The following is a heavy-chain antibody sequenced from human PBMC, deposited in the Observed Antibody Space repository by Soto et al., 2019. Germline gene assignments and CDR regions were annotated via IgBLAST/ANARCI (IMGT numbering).Heavy chain of an antibody. D-gene: IGHD2-2*01. J-gene: IGHJ6*02. Sequence: QVQLVQSGAEVKKPGSSVKVSCKASGGTFSSYAISWVRQAPGQGLEWMGGISPIFGTANYAQKFQGRVTITADKSTSTAYMELSSLGAEDTAVYCCARCTLPQLRGRDCYGIEVWGQGTTGTVS. CDR3: ARCTLPQLRGRDCYGIEV. V-gene: IGHV1-69*06. CDR2: ISPIFGTA. CDR1: GGTFSSYA.